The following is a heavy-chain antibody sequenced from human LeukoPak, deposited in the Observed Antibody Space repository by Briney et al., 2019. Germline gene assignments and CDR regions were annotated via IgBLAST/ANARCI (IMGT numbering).Heavy chain of an antibody. CDR3: TTTMAPTLFDY. D-gene: IGHD2-8*01. Sequence: GGSLRLSCAASGFTFSNAWMTWVRQAPGKGLEWVGRITSKTDGGTTDYAAPVKGRFTISRDDSNNTLYLQMSSLKTEDTAVYYCTTTMAPTLFDYWGHGTLVTVSS. J-gene: IGHJ4*01. V-gene: IGHV3-15*01. CDR1: GFTFSNAW. CDR2: ITSKTDGGTT.